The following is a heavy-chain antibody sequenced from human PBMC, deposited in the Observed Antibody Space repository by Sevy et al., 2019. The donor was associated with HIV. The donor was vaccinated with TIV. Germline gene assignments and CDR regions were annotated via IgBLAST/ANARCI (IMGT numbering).Heavy chain of an antibody. J-gene: IGHJ5*02. CDR1: GFTFSDYY. Sequence: GGSLRLSCTASGFTFSDYYMSWIRQAPGKGLEWVSYISSSGSTIYYADSVKGRFTISRDNAKNSLYLQMNSLRAEDTAVYYCARGKGEMATYKFYWFDPWGQGTLVTVSS. CDR2: ISSSGSTI. CDR3: ARGKGEMATYKFYWFDP. D-gene: IGHD5-12*01. V-gene: IGHV3-11*01.